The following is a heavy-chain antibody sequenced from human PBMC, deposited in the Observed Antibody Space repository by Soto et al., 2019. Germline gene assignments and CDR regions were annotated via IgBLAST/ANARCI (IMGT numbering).Heavy chain of an antibody. CDR2: ISHDGSNK. J-gene: IGHJ6*02. V-gene: IGHV3-30*18. D-gene: IGHD3-3*01. CDR3: AKDFQLRFLYYYGMDV. Sequence: QVQLVESGGGVVQPGRSLRLSCAASGFTFSSYGMHWVRQAPGKGLEWVAVISHDGSNKYYADSVKGRFTISRDNSKNTLYLQMNSLRAEDTAVYYCAKDFQLRFLYYYGMDVWGQGTTVTVSS. CDR1: GFTFSSYG.